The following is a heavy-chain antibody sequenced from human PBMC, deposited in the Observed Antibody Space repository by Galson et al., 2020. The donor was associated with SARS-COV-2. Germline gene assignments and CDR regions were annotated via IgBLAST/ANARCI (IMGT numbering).Heavy chain of an antibody. Sequence: GGSLTLSCAASGFTFSSYAMHWVRQAPGKGLEWVAVISYDGSNKYYADSVKGRFTISRDNSKNTLYLQMNSLRAEDTAVYYCARESEMVLWWGWFDPWGQGTLVTVSS. CDR3: ARESEMVLWWGWFDP. D-gene: IGHD2-21*01. CDR2: ISYDGSNK. V-gene: IGHV3-30*01. CDR1: GFTFSSYA. J-gene: IGHJ5*02.